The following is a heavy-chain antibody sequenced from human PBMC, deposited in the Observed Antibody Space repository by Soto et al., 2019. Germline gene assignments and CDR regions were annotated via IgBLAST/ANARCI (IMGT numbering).Heavy chain of an antibody. CDR3: ARVQRWNFFYLDT. Sequence: ASVKVSCKASGYTFNDYYIHWVRQAPGQGLEWMGWINPHSGATKYAQKFQGWVTMTRDTSMNTAYMEVSRLSSDDTAVFYCARVQRWNFFYLDTWGQVTLVTVSS. J-gene: IGHJ5*02. CDR1: GYTFNDYY. CDR2: INPHSGAT. D-gene: IGHD1-7*01. V-gene: IGHV1-2*04.